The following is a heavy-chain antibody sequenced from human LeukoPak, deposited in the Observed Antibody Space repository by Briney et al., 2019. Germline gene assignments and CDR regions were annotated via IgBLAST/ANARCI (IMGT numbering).Heavy chain of an antibody. J-gene: IGHJ4*02. Sequence: GASVKVSCKASGYTFTSYYMHWVRQAPGQGLEWMGIINPSGGSTSYAQKFQGRVTMTRDMSTSTVYMELSSLRSEDTAVYYCARVGPTYYYDSSGYDYWGQGTLVTVSS. CDR3: ARVGPTYYYDSSGYDY. CDR2: INPSGGST. D-gene: IGHD3-22*01. CDR1: GYTFTSYY. V-gene: IGHV1-46*01.